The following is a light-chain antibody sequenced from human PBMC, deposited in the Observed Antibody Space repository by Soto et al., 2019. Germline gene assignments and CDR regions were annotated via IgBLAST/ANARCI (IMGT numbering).Light chain of an antibody. CDR3: SSYTTSNTRQIV. V-gene: IGLV2-14*03. Sequence: QSALTQPASVSGSPGQSITISCTGTSSDVGGYNYVSWYQQHPGKAPKFMIYDVSNRPSGVSNRFSGSKSGNTASLIISGLQAEDEADYSCSSYTTSNTRQIVFGTGTKVTVL. J-gene: IGLJ1*01. CDR1: SSDVGGYNY. CDR2: DVS.